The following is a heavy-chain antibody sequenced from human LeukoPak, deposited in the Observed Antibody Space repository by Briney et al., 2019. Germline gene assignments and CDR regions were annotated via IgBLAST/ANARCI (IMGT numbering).Heavy chain of an antibody. Sequence: GGSLRLSCAASGFTFSSYGVHWVRQAPGKGLEWVAVILYDGSNKYYADSVKGRFTISRENSKNTLYLQMNSLRAEDTARYYCAKDLVTGYSYGRIGYWGQGTLVTVSS. CDR2: ILYDGSNK. V-gene: IGHV3-30*18. D-gene: IGHD5-18*01. CDR1: GFTFSSYG. J-gene: IGHJ4*02. CDR3: AKDLVTGYSYGRIGY.